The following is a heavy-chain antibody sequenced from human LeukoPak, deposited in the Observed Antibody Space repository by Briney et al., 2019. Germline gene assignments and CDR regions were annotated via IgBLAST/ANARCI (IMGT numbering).Heavy chain of an antibody. CDR1: GYTFTSYG. Sequence: ASVKVSCKASGYTFTSYGISWLRQAPGQGLEWMGWISAYNGNTNYAQKLQGRVTMTTDTSTSTAYMELRSLRSDDTAVYYCARDISRWLQLGIDYWGQGTLVTVSS. V-gene: IGHV1-18*01. D-gene: IGHD5-24*01. J-gene: IGHJ4*02. CDR2: ISAYNGNT. CDR3: ARDISRWLQLGIDY.